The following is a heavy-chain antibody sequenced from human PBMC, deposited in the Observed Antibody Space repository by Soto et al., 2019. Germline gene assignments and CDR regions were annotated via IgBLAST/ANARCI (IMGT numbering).Heavy chain of an antibody. J-gene: IGHJ4*02. CDR2: IKSDVSTT. Sequence: EVQLVESGGGLVQPGGSLRLSCAASGFTFSNYWRHWVRQAPGKGLVWVSRIKSDVSTTSYADSVKGRFTISRDNAKNTLYLQMNSLRAEDTAVYYCARGGWGAYYFDYWGQGTLVTVSS. V-gene: IGHV3-74*01. CDR1: GFTFSNYW. D-gene: IGHD1-26*01. CDR3: ARGGWGAYYFDY.